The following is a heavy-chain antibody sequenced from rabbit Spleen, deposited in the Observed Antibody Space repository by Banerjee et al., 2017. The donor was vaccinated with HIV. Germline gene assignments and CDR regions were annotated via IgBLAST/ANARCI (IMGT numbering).Heavy chain of an antibody. Sequence: QEQLVESGGGLVQPEGSLTLTCKASGFSFGDRDVMCWVRQAPGKGLEWIACIDSGDSGFTYFATWAKGRFTISKTSSTTVTLRMTSLTAADRATYFCARDLVGVIGWNFYLWGQGTLVTVS. D-gene: IGHD1-1*01. CDR1: GFSFGDRDV. J-gene: IGHJ4*01. CDR2: IDSGDSGFT. CDR3: ARDLVGVIGWNFYL. V-gene: IGHV1S45*01.